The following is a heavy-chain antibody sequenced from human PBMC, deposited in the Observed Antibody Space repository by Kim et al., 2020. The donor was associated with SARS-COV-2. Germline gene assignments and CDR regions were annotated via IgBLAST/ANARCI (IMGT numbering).Heavy chain of an antibody. D-gene: IGHD3-22*01. V-gene: IGHV4-59*01. CDR2: IYYSGST. CDR3: ASNYYDDLDAFDI. J-gene: IGHJ3*02. CDR1: GGSISSYY. Sequence: SQTLSLTCTVSGGSISSYYWSWIRQPPGKGLEWIGYIYYSGSTNYNPSLKSRVTISVDTSKNQFSLKLSSVTAADTAVYYCASNYYDDLDAFDIWGQGTMVTVSS.